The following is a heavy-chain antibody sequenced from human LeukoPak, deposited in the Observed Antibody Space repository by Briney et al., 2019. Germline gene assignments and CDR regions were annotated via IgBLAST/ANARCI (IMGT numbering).Heavy chain of an antibody. CDR3: ANGRSGSPLYFDY. CDR1: GFTFSSYA. Sequence: GGSLRLSCAASGFTFSSYAMSWVRQAPGKGLEWVSAISGSGGSTCYADSVKGRFSISRDNSKNTLYLQMNSLRAEDTAVYYCANGRSGSPLYFDYWGQGTLVTVSS. V-gene: IGHV3-23*01. J-gene: IGHJ4*02. D-gene: IGHD6-19*01. CDR2: ISGSGGST.